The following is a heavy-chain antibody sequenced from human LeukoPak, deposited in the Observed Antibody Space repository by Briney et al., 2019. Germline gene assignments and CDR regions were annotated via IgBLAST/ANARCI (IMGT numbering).Heavy chain of an antibody. CDR3: VRTQTYYDILTGYSGTDYFDY. V-gene: IGHV3-74*01. D-gene: IGHD3-9*01. J-gene: IGHJ4*02. CDR1: GFTFSSYG. CDR2: IIGDGSST. Sequence: GGSLRLSCAASGFTFSSYGMHWVRQAPGKGLVWVSGIIGDGSSTSYADSVKGRFTISRDNAKNTLYLQMNSLRAEDTAVYYCVRTQTYYDILTGYSGTDYFDYWGQGTLVTVSS.